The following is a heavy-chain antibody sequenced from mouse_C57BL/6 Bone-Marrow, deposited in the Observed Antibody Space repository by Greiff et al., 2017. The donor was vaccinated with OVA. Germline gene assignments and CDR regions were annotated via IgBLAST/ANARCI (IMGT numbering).Heavy chain of an antibody. Sequence: VKVVESDAELVKPGASVKISCKVSGYTFTDHTIHWMKQRPEQGLEWIGYIYPRDGSTKYNEKFKGKATLTADKSSSTAYMQLNSLTSEDSAVYFCARYSNYGCEDYWGQGTTLTVSS. CDR3: ARYSNYGCEDY. V-gene: IGHV1-78*01. CDR1: GYTFTDHT. CDR2: IYPRDGST. D-gene: IGHD2-5*01. J-gene: IGHJ2*01.